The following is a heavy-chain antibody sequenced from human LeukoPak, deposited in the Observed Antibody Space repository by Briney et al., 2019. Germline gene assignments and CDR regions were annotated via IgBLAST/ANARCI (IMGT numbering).Heavy chain of an antibody. D-gene: IGHD1-26*01. CDR1: GYTFTSYG. CDR2: ISAYNGNT. J-gene: IGHJ4*02. CDR3: AREARAPEVGAGTWFDY. Sequence: ASVKVSCKASGYTFTSYGISWVRQAPGQGLEWMGWISAYNGNTNYAQKLQGRVTMTTDTSTSTAYMELRSLRSDDTAVYYCAREARAPEVGAGTWFDYWGQGTLVTVSS. V-gene: IGHV1-18*01.